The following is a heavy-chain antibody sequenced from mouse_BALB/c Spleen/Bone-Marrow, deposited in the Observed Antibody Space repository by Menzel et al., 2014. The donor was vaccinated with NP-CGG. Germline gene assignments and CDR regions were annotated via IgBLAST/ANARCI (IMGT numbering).Heavy chain of an antibody. D-gene: IGHD4-1*01. CDR2: IHYSVGT. CDR3: ARKGTGTSYFDY. V-gene: IGHV3-1*02. Sequence: EVKLQESGPDLVKPSQSLSLTCTVTGFSIXSGYSWHWIRQFPGNKLEWMGYIHYSVGTNYNPSLKSRISITRDTSKNQFFLQLNSVTTEDTATYYCARKGTGTSYFDYWGQGTTLTVSS. CDR1: GFSIXSGYS. J-gene: IGHJ2*01.